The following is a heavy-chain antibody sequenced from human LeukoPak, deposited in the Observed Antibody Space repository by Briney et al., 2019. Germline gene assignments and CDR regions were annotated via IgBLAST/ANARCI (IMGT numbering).Heavy chain of an antibody. CDR1: GFTFSDYY. V-gene: IGHV3-11*04. D-gene: IGHD3/OR15-3a*01. CDR2: ISSGGSTI. Sequence: GGSLRLSCAASGFTFSDYYMSWIRQAPGKGLEWVSYISSGGSTIYHADSVKGRFTVSRDNAKNSLYLQMNSLRAEDTAVYYCARDGYDFTGRPFWGQGTLDTVSS. J-gene: IGHJ4*02. CDR3: ARDGYDFTGRPF.